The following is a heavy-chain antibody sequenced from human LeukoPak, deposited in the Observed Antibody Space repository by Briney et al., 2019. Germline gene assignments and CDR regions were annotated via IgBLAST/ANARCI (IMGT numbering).Heavy chain of an antibody. Sequence: PGESLKISCKRSGYSFPSHWFGWVRQMPGKGLEWMGIIYPGDSDTKDSPSFQGQVTISADKSIRTAYLQWNRLKASDTAMYYGARESVFGAFDYWGQRTLVTVSS. D-gene: IGHD3-3*02. CDR2: IYPGDSDT. V-gene: IGHV5-51*01. CDR3: ARESVFGAFDY. CDR1: GYSFPSHW. J-gene: IGHJ4*02.